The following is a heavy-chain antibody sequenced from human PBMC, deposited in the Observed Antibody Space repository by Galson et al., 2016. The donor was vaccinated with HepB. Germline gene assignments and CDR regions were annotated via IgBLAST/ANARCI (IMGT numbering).Heavy chain of an antibody. J-gene: IGHJ3*01. CDR3: ARRDKGLWLDGFDV. V-gene: IGHV1-2*04. D-gene: IGHD2-21*01. CDR1: GYIFSDYY. CDR2: INPKTGGT. Sequence: SVKVSCKASGYIFSDYYIHWVRQAPGQGLEWMGRINPKTGGTAFAQKFEAWVTLTGDTSIDTAFMELPRLKSDDTAVYYCARRDKGLWLDGFDVWGQGTMVTVSS.